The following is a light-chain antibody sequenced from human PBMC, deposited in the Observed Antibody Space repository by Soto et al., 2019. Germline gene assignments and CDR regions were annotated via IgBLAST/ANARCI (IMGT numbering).Light chain of an antibody. Sequence: DIVMTQSPLPLPVTPGEPASISCRASQSLLHSDGYNYVDWYLQKPGQSPQLLIYLGCNRASGVPDRLSGSGSGTDFTLKISRVEAEDVGVYFCMQSLHTPPTFGGGTKVEIK. CDR3: MQSLHTPPT. CDR2: LGC. J-gene: IGKJ4*01. CDR1: QSLLHSDGYNY. V-gene: IGKV2-28*01.